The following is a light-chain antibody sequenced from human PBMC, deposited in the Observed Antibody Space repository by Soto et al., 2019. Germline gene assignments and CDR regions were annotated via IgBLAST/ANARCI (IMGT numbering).Light chain of an antibody. Sequence: EIVMTQSPATLSVSPGERATLSCRASQSVSSNLAWYQQKPGQAPRLLIYGASTRAPGIPARFSGSGSGTDFTLTVSSLQPEDFAVYYCQHDYDLLTFGGGTKVDIK. V-gene: IGKV3-15*01. CDR2: GAS. CDR1: QSVSSN. J-gene: IGKJ4*01. CDR3: QHDYDLLT.